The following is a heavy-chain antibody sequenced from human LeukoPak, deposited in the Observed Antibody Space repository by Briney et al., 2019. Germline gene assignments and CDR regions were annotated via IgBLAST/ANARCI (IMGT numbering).Heavy chain of an antibody. Sequence: GASVKVSCKASVYTFTGYYMHWVRQAPGQGLEWMGWINPNSGGTNYAQKFQGRVTMTRDTSISTAYMELSRLRSDDTAVYYCARELSKQLVALCYWGQGTLVTVSS. CDR1: VYTFTGYY. D-gene: IGHD6-6*01. CDR3: ARELSKQLVALCY. V-gene: IGHV1-2*02. CDR2: INPNSGGT. J-gene: IGHJ4*02.